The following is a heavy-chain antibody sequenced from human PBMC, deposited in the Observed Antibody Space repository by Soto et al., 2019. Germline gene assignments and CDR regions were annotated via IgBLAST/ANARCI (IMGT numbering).Heavy chain of an antibody. D-gene: IGHD6-13*01. V-gene: IGHV1-18*01. CDR2: ISAYNGNT. CDR1: GYTFTSYG. Sequence: VKVSCKASGYTFTSYGISWVRQAPGQGLEWMGWISAYNGNTNYAQKLQGRVTMTTDTSTSTAYMELRSLRSDDTAVYYCARDGEEGAAGINFGYWGQGTLVTVSS. CDR3: ARDGEEGAAGINFGY. J-gene: IGHJ4*02.